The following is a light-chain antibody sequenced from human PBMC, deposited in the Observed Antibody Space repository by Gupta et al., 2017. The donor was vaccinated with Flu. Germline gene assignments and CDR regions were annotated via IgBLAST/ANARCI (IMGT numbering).Light chain of an antibody. J-gene: IGKJ4*01. CDR1: QSLSRW. CDR2: TAS. Sequence: VGARVTITCRARQSLSRWLAWYQQKPGKAPNLLIYTASNLESGVPSRFSGSGSGTEFTLPISSLQPDDFATYYCQQYDSYSLTFGGGTRV. V-gene: IGKV1-5*03. CDR3: QQYDSYSLT.